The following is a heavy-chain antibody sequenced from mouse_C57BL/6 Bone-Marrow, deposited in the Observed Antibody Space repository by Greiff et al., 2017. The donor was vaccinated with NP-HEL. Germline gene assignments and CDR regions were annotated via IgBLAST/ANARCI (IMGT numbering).Heavy chain of an antibody. J-gene: IGHJ3*01. V-gene: IGHV1-69*01. Sequence: VQLQQPGAELVMPGASVKLSCKASGYTFTSYWMHWVKQRPGQGLEWIGEIDPSDSYTNYNQKFKGKSTLTVDKSSSTAYMQLSSLTSEDSAVYYCARKDYGNYAWFAYWGQGTLVTVSA. CDR2: IDPSDSYT. CDR1: GYTFTSYW. CDR3: ARKDYGNYAWFAY. D-gene: IGHD2-1*01.